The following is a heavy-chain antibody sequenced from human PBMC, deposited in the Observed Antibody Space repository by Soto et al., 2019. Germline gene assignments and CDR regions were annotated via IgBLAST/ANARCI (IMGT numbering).Heavy chain of an antibody. CDR2: ISGYNGNI. CDR1: GYTSSIYG. D-gene: IGHD1-26*01. CDR3: ARDVSGGTYPWFFDL. Sequence: QGQLVQSGEEVKKPGASVNVSCKASGYTSSIYGISWVRQAPGQGLEWMAWISGYNGNIKYAQKFQGRVTVATDTTTTGAYMELRSLRSDDTAVYYCARDVSGGTYPWFFDLWGRGTLVTVSS. J-gene: IGHJ2*01. V-gene: IGHV1-18*04.